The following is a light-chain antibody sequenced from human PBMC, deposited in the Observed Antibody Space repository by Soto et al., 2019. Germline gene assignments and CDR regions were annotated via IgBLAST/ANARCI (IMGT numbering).Light chain of an antibody. CDR3: QQYSSSRT. Sequence: EIVMTQSPATLSVSPGERGTRSCRASQRVSSDLAWYHQKPGQAPRLLIYGGSSRATGIPVRFSGSGSETDFTLTITRLEPEDFGVYYCQQYSSSRTFGQGTKVDI. CDR1: QRVSSD. J-gene: IGKJ1*01. CDR2: GGS. V-gene: IGKV3-20*01.